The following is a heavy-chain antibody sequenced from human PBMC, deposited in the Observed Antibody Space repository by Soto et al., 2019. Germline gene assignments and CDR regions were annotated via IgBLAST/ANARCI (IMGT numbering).Heavy chain of an antibody. V-gene: IGHV4-59*08. Sequence: SETLSLTCTVSGGSISSYYWSWIRQPPGKGLEWIGYIYYSGSTNYNPSLKSRVTISVDTSKNQFSLKLSSVTAADTAVYYCARLRYGSGSYRFDPWGQGTLVTVSS. CDR2: IYYSGST. CDR3: ARLRYGSGSYRFDP. J-gene: IGHJ5*02. D-gene: IGHD3-10*01. CDR1: GGSISSYY.